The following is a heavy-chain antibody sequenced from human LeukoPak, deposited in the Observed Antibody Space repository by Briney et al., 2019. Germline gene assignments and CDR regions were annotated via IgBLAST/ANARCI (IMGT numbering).Heavy chain of an antibody. CDR2: ISGYNGNK. V-gene: IGHV1-18*01. J-gene: IGHJ4*02. CDR3: AKELAVDY. CDR1: GYTFSNYG. D-gene: IGHD6-19*01. Sequence: ASVKVSCKASGYTFSNYGISWVRQAPGQGLEWMGWISGYNGNKKYVQKLQGRVTMTTDTSTSTAYMELRSLRSDDTAVYYCAKELAVDYWGQGTLVTVSS.